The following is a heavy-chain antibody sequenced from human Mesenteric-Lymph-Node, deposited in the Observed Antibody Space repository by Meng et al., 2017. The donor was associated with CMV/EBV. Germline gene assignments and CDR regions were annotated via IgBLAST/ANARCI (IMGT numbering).Heavy chain of an antibody. CDR2: LNPNSGDT. CDR1: GYTFTDYY. CDR3: ARAPQWERLFDY. D-gene: IGHD1-26*01. V-gene: IGHV1-2*02. Sequence: ASVKVSCKASGYTFTDYYMHWVRQAPGQGLEWMGWLNPNSGDTNYAQKFQGRVTMTRDTSISTDYMELSRLRSDDSAVYYCARAPQWERLFDYWGQGTLVTVSS. J-gene: IGHJ4*02.